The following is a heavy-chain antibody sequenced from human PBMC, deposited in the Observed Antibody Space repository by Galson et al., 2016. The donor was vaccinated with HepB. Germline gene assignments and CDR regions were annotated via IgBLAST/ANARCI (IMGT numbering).Heavy chain of an antibody. CDR1: GGSISTSKW. D-gene: IGHD3-10*01. CDR2: IYHSGRT. J-gene: IGHJ6*03. CDR3: ASGLRGGFEDYYYYYMDV. Sequence: ETLSLTCAVSGGSISTSKWWSWVRQPRGKGLEWTGEIYHSGRTTYTPSPKSRLTMSVDKSNNQFSLNLSSVTAADTAVYYCASGLRGGFEDYYYYYMDVWGKGTTVTVSS. V-gene: IGHV4-4*02.